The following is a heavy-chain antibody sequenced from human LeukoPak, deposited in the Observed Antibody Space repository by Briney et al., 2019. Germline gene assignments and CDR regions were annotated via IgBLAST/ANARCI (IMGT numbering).Heavy chain of an antibody. J-gene: IGHJ4*02. Sequence: PGGSLRLSCAASGFTFSSYAMHWVRQAPGKGLEWVAVISYDGSNKYYADSVKGRFTISRDNSKNTLYLQMNSLRAEDTAVYYCAKEYGSGRYYFDYWGQGTLVTVSS. CDR3: AKEYGSGRYYFDY. CDR2: ISYDGSNK. CDR1: GFTFSSYA. D-gene: IGHD3-10*01. V-gene: IGHV3-30-3*01.